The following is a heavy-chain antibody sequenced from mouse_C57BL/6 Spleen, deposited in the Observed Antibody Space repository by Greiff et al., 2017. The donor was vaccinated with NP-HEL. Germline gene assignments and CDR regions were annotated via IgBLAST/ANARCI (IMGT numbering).Heavy chain of an antibody. V-gene: IGHV1-52*01. CDR3: ARRGYYGSYWYCDV. J-gene: IGHJ1*03. Sequence: QVQLQQPGAELVRPGSSVKLSCKASGYTFTSYWMHWVKQRPIQGLEWIGNIDPSDSETHYNQKFKDKATLTVDKSSSTAYMQLSSLTSEDSAVYYCARRGYYGSYWYCDVGGTGTTVTVSS. CDR2: IDPSDSET. D-gene: IGHD1-1*01. CDR1: GYTFTSYW.